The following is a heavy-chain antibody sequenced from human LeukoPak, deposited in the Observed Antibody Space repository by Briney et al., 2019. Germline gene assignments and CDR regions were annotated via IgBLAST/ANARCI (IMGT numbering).Heavy chain of an antibody. CDR1: GDSVSINSAG. CDR2: TYSKSRWYF. D-gene: IGHD3-10*01. J-gene: IGHJ6*04. CDR3: TRGWLKTGMDV. V-gene: IGHV6-1*01. Sequence: SQTLSLTFAISGDSVSINSAGWNWIRQSPARGLEWLGRTYSKSRWYFEYAVSVKSQITINPDTSKTPFSLQLNSVTTEDTAVYYCTRGWLKTGMDVWGKGTTVTVSS.